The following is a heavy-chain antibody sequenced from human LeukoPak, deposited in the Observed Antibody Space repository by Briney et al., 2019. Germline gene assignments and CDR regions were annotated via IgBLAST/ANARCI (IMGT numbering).Heavy chain of an antibody. Sequence: GGSLRLSCAASGFTFSSYAMHWVRQAPGKGLEWVAVISYDGSNKYYADSVKGRFTISRDNSKNTLYLQMNSLRAEDTAVYYCARAQRFGELLSSFDYWGQGTLVTVSS. CDR1: GFTFSSYA. CDR3: ARAQRFGELLSSFDY. D-gene: IGHD3-10*01. V-gene: IGHV3-30*04. J-gene: IGHJ4*02. CDR2: ISYDGSNK.